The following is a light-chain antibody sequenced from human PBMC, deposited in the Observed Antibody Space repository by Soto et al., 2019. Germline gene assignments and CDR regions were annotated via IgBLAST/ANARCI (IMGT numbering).Light chain of an antibody. V-gene: IGKV1-39*01. CDR1: QSINTY. CDR2: GAS. CDR3: QQYYSYPIT. Sequence: DIQMTQSPSSLSASVGDRVTITCRASQSINTYLNWYQQKPGKAPKLLIYGASSLQSGVPSRFSGSGSGTDFTLTISCLQSEDFATYYCQQYYSYPITFGQGTRLEN. J-gene: IGKJ5*01.